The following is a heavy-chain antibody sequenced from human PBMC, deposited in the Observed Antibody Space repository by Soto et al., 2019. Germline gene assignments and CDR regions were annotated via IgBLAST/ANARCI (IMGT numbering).Heavy chain of an antibody. Sequence: QVQLVESGGGVVQPGRSLRLSSAASGFPFTSYGMHWVREGPDKGLEWVAIISYDGSDNYYADSRKGRFTISRDNSKISLYLQINSLRPEDTALYYCVGGQYYFDSRGQGTIVIVSS. CDR2: ISYDGSDN. CDR1: GFPFTSYG. D-gene: IGHD3-10*01. V-gene: IGHV3-30*03. J-gene: IGHJ4*02. CDR3: VGGQYYFDS.